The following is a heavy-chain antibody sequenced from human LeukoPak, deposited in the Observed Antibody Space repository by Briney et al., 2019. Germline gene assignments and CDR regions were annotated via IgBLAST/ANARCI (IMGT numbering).Heavy chain of an antibody. J-gene: IGHJ4*02. V-gene: IGHV4-30-4*01. CDR3: ARDSPTWTTLFDY. CDR1: GGSISSGDYY. CDR2: IYYSGST. Sequence: NPSETLSLTCTVSGGSISSGDYYWSWIRQPPGKGLEWIGYIYYSGSTYCNPSLKSRVTISVDTSKNQFSLKLSSVTAADTAVYYCARDSPTWTTLFDYWGQGTLVTVSS. D-gene: IGHD4-17*01.